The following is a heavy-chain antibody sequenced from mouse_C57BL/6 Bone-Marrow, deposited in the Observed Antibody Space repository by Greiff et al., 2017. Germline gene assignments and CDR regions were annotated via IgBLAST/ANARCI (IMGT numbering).Heavy chain of an antibody. CDR2: IYPGSGNT. V-gene: IGHV1-66*01. D-gene: IGHD1-1*01. CDR3: ARLIATVVADY. J-gene: IGHJ2*01. Sequence: VQLQQSGPELVKPGASVKISCKASGYSFTSYYIHWVQQRPGQGLEWIGWIYPGSGNTKYNEKFKGKATLTADTSSSTAYMQLSSLTSEDSAVYYCARLIATVVADYWGQGTTLTVSS. CDR1: GYSFTSYY.